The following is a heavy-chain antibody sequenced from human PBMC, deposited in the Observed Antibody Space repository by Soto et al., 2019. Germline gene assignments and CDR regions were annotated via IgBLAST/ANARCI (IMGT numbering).Heavy chain of an antibody. CDR1: GGSVSSGSYY. CDR3: AGVGQLGFGELLMYHGMDV. Sequence: SETLSLTCTVSGGSVSSGSYYWSWIRQPPGKGLEWIGYIYYSGSTNYNPSLKSRVTISVDTSKNQFSLKLSSVTAADTAVYYCAGVGQLGFGELLMYHGMDVWGQGTTVTVSS. J-gene: IGHJ6*02. V-gene: IGHV4-61*01. CDR2: IYYSGST. D-gene: IGHD3-10*01.